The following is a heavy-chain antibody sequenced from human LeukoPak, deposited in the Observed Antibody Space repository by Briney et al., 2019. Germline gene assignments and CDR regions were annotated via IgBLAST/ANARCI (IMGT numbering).Heavy chain of an antibody. CDR3: AREERSGSYFGYFDL. J-gene: IGHJ2*01. V-gene: IGHV1-69*06. CDR2: IIPIFGTA. Sequence: ASVKVSCKASGGPFSSYAISWVRPAPGQGLEWMGGIIPIFGTANYAQKFQGRVTITADKSTSTAYMELSSLRSEDTAVYYCAREERSGSYFGYFDLWGRGTLVTVSS. CDR1: GGPFSSYA. D-gene: IGHD1-26*01.